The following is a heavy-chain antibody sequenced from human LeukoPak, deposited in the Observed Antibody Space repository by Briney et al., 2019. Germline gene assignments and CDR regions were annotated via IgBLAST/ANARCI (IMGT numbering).Heavy chain of an antibody. CDR1: GFTFSSYA. V-gene: IGHV3-23*01. J-gene: IGHJ4*02. CDR3: AKDRDGWYSSKGLLDY. D-gene: IGHD6-19*01. CDR2: ISGSGGST. Sequence: PGGSLRLSCAASGFTFSSYAMSWVRQAPGKGLEWVSAISGSGGSTYYADSVKGRFTISRDNSKNTLYLQMNSLRAEDTAVYYCAKDRDGWYSSKGLLDYWGQGTLVTVSS.